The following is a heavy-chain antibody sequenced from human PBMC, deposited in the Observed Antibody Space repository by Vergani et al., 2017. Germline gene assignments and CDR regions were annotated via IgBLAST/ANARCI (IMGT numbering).Heavy chain of an antibody. Sequence: QVHLVESGGGVVQPGRSLRLSCVVSGFTSSYYGMHWVRQAPGKGLEWVAVISYDGTQKYYADSVKGRFTISRDNSKSTLYLQMNSLRTEDTAVYYCTRGPTYYYDSSGYYSAGDYWGQGTLVTVSS. J-gene: IGHJ4*02. V-gene: IGHV3-30*03. CDR2: ISYDGTQK. CDR3: TRGPTYYYDSSGYYSAGDY. D-gene: IGHD3-22*01. CDR1: GFTSSYYG.